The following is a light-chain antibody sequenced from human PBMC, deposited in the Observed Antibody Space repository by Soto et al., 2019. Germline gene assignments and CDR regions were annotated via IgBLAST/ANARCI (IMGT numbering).Light chain of an antibody. CDR1: QSVSSSY. V-gene: IGKV3-20*01. CDR3: QQYGSSVYT. Sequence: EIVLTQSPGTLSLSPGEIATLSCRASQSVSSSYLAWYQQKPGQAPRLLIHGASSRATGIPDRFSGSGSGTDFTLTISRLEPEDFAVYYCQQYGSSVYTCGQGTKMEIK. J-gene: IGKJ2*01. CDR2: GAS.